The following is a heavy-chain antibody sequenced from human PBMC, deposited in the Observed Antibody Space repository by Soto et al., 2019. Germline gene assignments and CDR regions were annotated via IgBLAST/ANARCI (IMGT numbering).Heavy chain of an antibody. Sequence: ASVKVSCKASGYTFTSYGISWVRQAPGQGLEWMGWISAYNGNTNYAQKLQGRVTMTTDTSTSTAYMELRSLRSDDTAVYYCARVPLPIAAAGGIDPWGQGTLVTVSS. D-gene: IGHD6-13*01. J-gene: IGHJ5*02. V-gene: IGHV1-18*01. CDR1: GYTFTSYG. CDR3: ARVPLPIAAAGGIDP. CDR2: ISAYNGNT.